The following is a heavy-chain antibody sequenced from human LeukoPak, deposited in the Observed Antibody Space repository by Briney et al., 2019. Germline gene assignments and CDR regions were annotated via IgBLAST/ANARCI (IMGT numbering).Heavy chain of an antibody. V-gene: IGHV3-53*01. J-gene: IGHJ4*02. CDR1: RFSANDNY. D-gene: IGHD4-17*01. CDR3: ARTNPVYGDYDY. CDR2: MFPDGRT. Sequence: GGSLRLSCAHSRFSANDNYMSWGRQAPGKRLQWVSVMFPDGRTYYADSVKGRFTISRDLARNTLLLQMHSLRADDTAVHYCARTNPVYGDYDYWGQGTLVTVSS.